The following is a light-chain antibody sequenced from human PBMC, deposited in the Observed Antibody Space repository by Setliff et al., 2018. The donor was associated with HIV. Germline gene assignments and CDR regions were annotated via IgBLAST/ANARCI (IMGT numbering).Light chain of an antibody. CDR1: RSDVGGYNY. J-gene: IGLJ2*01. V-gene: IGLV2-8*01. CDR3: SSYAGSNNLV. Sequence: QSVLTQPPSASGSPGQSVTISCTGTRSDVGGYNYVSWYQQHPGKAPKLMIYEVSKRPSGVPDRFSGSKSGNTASLTVSGLQAGDEADYYCSSYAGSNNLVFGGGTKVTVL. CDR2: EVS.